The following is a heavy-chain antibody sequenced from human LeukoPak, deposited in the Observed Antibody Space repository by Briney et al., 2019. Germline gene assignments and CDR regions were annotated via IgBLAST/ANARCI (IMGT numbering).Heavy chain of an antibody. J-gene: IGHJ4*02. CDR1: GFTFSSYG. D-gene: IGHD3-22*01. Sequence: PRGSLRLSCAASGFTFSSYGMHWVRQAPGKGLEWVAVIWYDGSNKYYADSVKGRFTISRDNSKNTLYLQMNSLRAEDTAVYYCARDLSRYYDSSGFGYWGQGTLVTVSS. CDR3: ARDLSRYYDSSGFGY. V-gene: IGHV3-33*01. CDR2: IWYDGSNK.